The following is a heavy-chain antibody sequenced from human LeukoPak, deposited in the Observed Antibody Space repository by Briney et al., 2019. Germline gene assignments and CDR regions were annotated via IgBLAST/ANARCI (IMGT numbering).Heavy chain of an antibody. V-gene: IGHV3-23*01. J-gene: IGHJ6*02. CDR2: ISGSGGST. Sequence: GGSLRLSCAASGFTFSSYAMSWVRQAPAKGLEWVSAISGSGGSTYYADSVRGRFTISRDNSKNTLYLQMNSLRAEDTAVYYCAKDIERITIFGVVIKPPKYYYYYYGMDVWGQGTTVTVSS. CDR3: AKDIERITIFGVVIKPPKYYYYYYGMDV. D-gene: IGHD3-3*01. CDR1: GFTFSSYA.